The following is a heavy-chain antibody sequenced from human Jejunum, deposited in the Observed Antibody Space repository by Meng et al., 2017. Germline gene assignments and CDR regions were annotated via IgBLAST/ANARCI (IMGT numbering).Heavy chain of an antibody. V-gene: IGHV3-7*01. CDR1: GFTFSSHS. Sequence: GESLKISCAASGFTFSSHSMNWVRQAPGKGLEWVANIEKDGSETSYLDSVKGRFAISRDNAKNSLYLQMNSLRAEDTAMYYCARSRVKNDYWGQGTLVTVSS. CDR2: IEKDGSET. J-gene: IGHJ4*02. CDR3: ARSRVKNDY.